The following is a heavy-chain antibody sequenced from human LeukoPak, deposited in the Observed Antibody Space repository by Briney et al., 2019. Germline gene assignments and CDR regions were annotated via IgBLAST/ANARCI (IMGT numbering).Heavy chain of an antibody. CDR3: ARVDSSSWGYYGMDV. D-gene: IGHD6-13*01. CDR1: GGSFSTYY. V-gene: IGHV4-34*01. CDR2: INHSGST. Sequence: KASEILPLTCAVYGGSFSTYYWSWIRQPPGKGLEWIGEINHSGSTNYNPSLKSRVTISVDTSKNHFSLRLSPVTAADTAVYYCARVDSSSWGYYGMDVWGQGTTVTVSS. J-gene: IGHJ6*02.